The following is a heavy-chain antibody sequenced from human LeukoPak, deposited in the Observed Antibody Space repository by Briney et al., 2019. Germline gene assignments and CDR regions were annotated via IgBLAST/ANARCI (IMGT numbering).Heavy chain of an antibody. CDR3: VRNMVRGVVYFDS. CDR2: ISGNGDGT. V-gene: IGHV3-23*01. D-gene: IGHD3-10*01. CDR1: GFTFDNYA. J-gene: IGHJ4*02. Sequence: PGGSLRLSCTASGFTFDNYAMIWVRQAPGKGLEWVSVISGNGDGTYSADSVRGRFTISRDNAKNTLYLQMNSLRVGDTAVYYCVRNMVRGVVYFDSWGQGALVTVSS.